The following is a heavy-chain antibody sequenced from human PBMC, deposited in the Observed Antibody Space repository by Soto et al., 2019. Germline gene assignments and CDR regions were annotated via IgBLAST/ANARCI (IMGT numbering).Heavy chain of an antibody. V-gene: IGHV1-18*01. J-gene: IGHJ5*02. Sequence: GASVKVPCKASGYTFTSYGISWVRQAPGQGLEWMGWISAYNGNTNYAQKLQGRVTMTTDTSTSTAYMELRSLRSDDTAVYYCARDLRVRYFDWPLGFDPWGQGTLVTVSS. CDR2: ISAYNGNT. CDR1: GYTFTSYG. D-gene: IGHD3-9*01. CDR3: ARDLRVRYFDWPLGFDP.